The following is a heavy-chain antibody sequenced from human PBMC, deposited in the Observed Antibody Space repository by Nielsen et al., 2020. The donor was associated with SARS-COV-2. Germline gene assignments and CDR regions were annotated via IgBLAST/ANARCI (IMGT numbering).Heavy chain of an antibody. CDR2: INHSGST. J-gene: IGHJ6*02. V-gene: IGHV4-34*01. CDR3: ARRISVVVHSQYYYGMDV. CDR1: GGSFSGYY. Sequence: GSLRLSCAVYGGSFSGYYWSWIRQPPGKGLEWIGEINHSGSTNYNPSLKSRVTISVDTSKNQFSLKLSSVTAADTAVYYCARRISVVVHSQYYYGMDVWGQGTTVTVSS. D-gene: IGHD2-15*01.